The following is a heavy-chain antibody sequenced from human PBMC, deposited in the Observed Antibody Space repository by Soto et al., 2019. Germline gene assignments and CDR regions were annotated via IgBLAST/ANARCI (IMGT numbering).Heavy chain of an antibody. CDR3: ARDLRPYYDFWNGYYVDY. Sequence: GGSLRLSCAASGFTFSNYGMHWVRQAPGKGLEWVAVIWYDGSDKYYADSVKGRFTISRDNSKNTLYLQMNSLRVEDTAVYYCARDLRPYYDFWNGYYVDYWGQGTLVTVSS. CDR1: GFTFSNYG. CDR2: IWYDGSDK. D-gene: IGHD3-3*01. V-gene: IGHV3-33*08. J-gene: IGHJ4*02.